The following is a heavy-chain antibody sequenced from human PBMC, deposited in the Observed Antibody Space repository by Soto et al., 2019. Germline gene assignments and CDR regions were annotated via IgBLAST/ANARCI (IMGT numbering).Heavy chain of an antibody. CDR1: GYSFTANS. CDR3: AIPRSGVVS. V-gene: IGHV1-2*02. J-gene: IGHJ5*01. D-gene: IGHD2-15*01. Sequence: QVHLVQSGAEVKKPGASVKVSCKASGYSFTANSMHWVRQAPGQGLEWMGWINPNNGGTNYARKFQGRVTMTRDTPLSTAHMDLTRLKADDPAVYYCAIPRSGVVSWGQGTLGTVSS. CDR2: INPNNGGT.